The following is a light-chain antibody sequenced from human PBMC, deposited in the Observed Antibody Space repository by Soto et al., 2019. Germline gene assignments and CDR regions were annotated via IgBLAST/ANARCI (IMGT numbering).Light chain of an antibody. CDR2: DVS. Sequence: QSALTQPASVSGSPGQSITISCTGTSSDVGGYNYVSWYQQHPGKAPKLMIYDVSNRPSGVSNRFSGSKSGNTASLTISGLQAEDDTDYYCSSYTGSSTYVLFGGGTKVTVL. V-gene: IGLV2-14*01. CDR1: SSDVGGYNY. J-gene: IGLJ2*01. CDR3: SSYTGSSTYVL.